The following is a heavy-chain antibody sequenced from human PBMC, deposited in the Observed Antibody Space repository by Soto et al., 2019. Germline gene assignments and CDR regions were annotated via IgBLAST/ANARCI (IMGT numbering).Heavy chain of an antibody. D-gene: IGHD3-9*01. Sequence: ASVKVSCKASGYTFTSYYMHWVRQAPGQGLEWMGIINPSGGSTSYAQKFQGRVTMTRDTSTSTVYMELSSLRSEDTAVYYCAREDYDILTGNNWFDPWGQGTLVTVSS. CDR2: INPSGGST. V-gene: IGHV1-46*01. CDR1: GYTFTSYY. CDR3: AREDYDILTGNNWFDP. J-gene: IGHJ5*02.